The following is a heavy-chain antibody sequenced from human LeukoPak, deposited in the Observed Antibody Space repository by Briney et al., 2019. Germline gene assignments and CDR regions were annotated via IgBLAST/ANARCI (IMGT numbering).Heavy chain of an antibody. J-gene: IGHJ5*01. V-gene: IGHV3-53*01. Sequence: GGSLRLSCAVSGFTVRDTRMSWVRQAPGEGLEWVSAMYTGGTTYYADSVTGRFTSSRDTSRNTLFLHMNSLRDEDAAVYYCAKDEATSGGGLASWGQGTLVIVSS. CDR3: AKDEATSGGGLAS. CDR2: MYTGGTT. CDR1: GFTVRDTR. D-gene: IGHD3-16*01.